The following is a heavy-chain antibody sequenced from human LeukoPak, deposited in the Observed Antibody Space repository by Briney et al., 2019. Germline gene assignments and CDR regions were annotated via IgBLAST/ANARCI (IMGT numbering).Heavy chain of an antibody. CDR1: GGSISSNY. CDR3: ARDPLGADAFDI. D-gene: IGHD1-26*01. CDR2: IYYSGST. V-gene: IGHV4-59*01. Sequence: SETLSLTCTVSGGSISSNYWSWIRQPPGKGLEWIGYIYYSGSTNYNPSLKSRVTISVDTSKNQFSLKLSSVTAADTAVYYCARDPLGADAFDIWGQGTMVTVSS. J-gene: IGHJ3*02.